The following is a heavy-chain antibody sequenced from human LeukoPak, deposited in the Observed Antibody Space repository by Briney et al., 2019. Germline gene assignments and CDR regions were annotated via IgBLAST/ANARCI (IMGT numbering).Heavy chain of an antibody. J-gene: IGHJ4*02. CDR3: ARDLGRGNSPFDY. Sequence: QPGRSLRLSCAASGFIFSSYGMHWVRQAPVKGLEWVAVIWDDGSKKYYADSVKGRFTISRDNSKNTVYLQMNSLRAEDTALYYCARDLGRGNSPFDYWRQGTLVTVSS. D-gene: IGHD3-16*01. CDR1: GFIFSSYG. V-gene: IGHV3-33*01. CDR2: IWDDGSKK.